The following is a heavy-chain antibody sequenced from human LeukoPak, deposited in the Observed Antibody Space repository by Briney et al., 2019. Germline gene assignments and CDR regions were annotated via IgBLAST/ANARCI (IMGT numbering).Heavy chain of an antibody. D-gene: IGHD3-10*01. J-gene: IGHJ4*02. CDR3: AREDGSGSYYSFPY. CDR2: IYHSGST. CDR1: GGSISRSNW. Sequence: KPSETLSLTCAVSGGSISRSNWWSWVRQPPGKGLEWIGEIYHSGSTNYNPSLKSRVTISVDKSKNQFSLKLSSVTAADTAVYYCAREDGSGSYYSFPYWGQGTLVTVSS. V-gene: IGHV4-4*02.